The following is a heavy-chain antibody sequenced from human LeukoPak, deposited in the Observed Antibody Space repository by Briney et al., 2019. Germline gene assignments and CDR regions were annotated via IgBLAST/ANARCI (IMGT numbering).Heavy chain of an antibody. V-gene: IGHV4-34*01. Sequence: SETLSLTCAVYGESMIGHYWTWIRQPPGKRLEWIGEIHHSGGTNSNPSLKNRVTMSIDMSKIQFSLKLNSVTAADTAVYYCARATASGSGRAYDHWAQGNLVPVSS. CDR1: GESMIGHY. D-gene: IGHD3-10*01. CDR3: ARATASGSGRAYDH. CDR2: IHHSGGT. J-gene: IGHJ4*02.